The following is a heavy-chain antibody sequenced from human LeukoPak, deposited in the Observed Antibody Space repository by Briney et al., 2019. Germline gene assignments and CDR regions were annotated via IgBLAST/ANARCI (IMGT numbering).Heavy chain of an antibody. J-gene: IGHJ4*02. CDR3: ARDQDDNVWGSYRDEGVRYFDY. CDR2: ISSSSSYI. V-gene: IGHV3-21*01. CDR1: GFTFSSYS. Sequence: GGSLRHSCAASGFTFSSYSMNWVRQAPGKGLEWVSSISSSSSYIYYADSVKGRFTISRDNAKKSLYLQMNSLRAEDTAVYYCARDQDDNVWGSYRDEGVRYFDYWGQGTLVTVSS. D-gene: IGHD3-16*02.